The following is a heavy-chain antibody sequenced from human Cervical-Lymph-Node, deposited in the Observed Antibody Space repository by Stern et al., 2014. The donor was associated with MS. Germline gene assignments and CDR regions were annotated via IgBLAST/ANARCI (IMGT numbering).Heavy chain of an antibody. Sequence: EVQLVQSGAEVRKPGESVKISCKASGYNFSTYWIGWVRHKPGKGLEWMGIIYPGDSNIRYSPSFQGQVTISADKSISTAYLQWSSLKASDTAMYYCARRIAGSLDYWGQGTLVTVSS. CDR3: ARRIAGSLDY. V-gene: IGHV5-51*01. CDR2: IYPGDSNI. CDR1: GYNFSTYW. J-gene: IGHJ4*02. D-gene: IGHD6-13*01.